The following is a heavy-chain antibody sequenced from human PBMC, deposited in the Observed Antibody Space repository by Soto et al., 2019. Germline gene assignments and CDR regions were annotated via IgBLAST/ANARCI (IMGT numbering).Heavy chain of an antibody. CDR2: ISAGSDDI. CDR1: GFIFSTYT. J-gene: IGHJ5*02. Sequence: EGQLVESGGGLVLPGGSLRLSCAASGFIFSTYTLNWVRQAPGKGLEWVSYISAGSDDIHYADSVKGRFTVSRDNAKNSLFLQMNSLRDEDTAVYYCARLYTTSRVGAWFDPWGQGTLVTVSS. CDR3: ARLYTTSRVGAWFDP. D-gene: IGHD3-16*01. V-gene: IGHV3-48*02.